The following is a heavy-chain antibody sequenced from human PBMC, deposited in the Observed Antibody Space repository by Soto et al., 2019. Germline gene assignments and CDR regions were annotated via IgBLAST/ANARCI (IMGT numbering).Heavy chain of an antibody. CDR3: ARDARYASSSYGFDV. J-gene: IGHJ6*02. D-gene: IGHD6-13*01. CDR1: GFTFSDYY. V-gene: IGHV3-11*01. Sequence: QVQLVESGGGLVKPGGSLRLSCVASGFTFSDYYMSWIRQAPGKGLEWVSYISNSGYAIYYADSVKGRFTVSRDNSNNSMSLQMDSLRADDTAIYYCARDARYASSSYGFDVWGQGTTVSVSS. CDR2: ISNSGYAI.